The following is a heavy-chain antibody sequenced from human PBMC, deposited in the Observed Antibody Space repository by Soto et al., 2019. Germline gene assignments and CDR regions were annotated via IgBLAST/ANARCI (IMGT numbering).Heavy chain of an antibody. D-gene: IGHD2-15*01. CDR1: GFTFSAYA. CDR2: ISSRSDTL. Sequence: GGSLRLSCEGSGFTFSAYAMNWVPQAPGKGLEWVSYISSRSDTLYYADSVKGRFTISRDNAKNSVYLQVNNLRDEDTAVYYCARDWDIVILSVPIPNYNYGMDVWGQGTTVTVSS. CDR3: ARDWDIVILSVPIPNYNYGMDV. J-gene: IGHJ6*02. V-gene: IGHV3-48*02.